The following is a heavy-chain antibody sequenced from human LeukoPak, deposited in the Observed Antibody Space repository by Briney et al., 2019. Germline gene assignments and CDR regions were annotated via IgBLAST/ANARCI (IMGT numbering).Heavy chain of an antibody. D-gene: IGHD6-13*01. J-gene: IGHJ5*02. CDR3: ANIPTAAGTPTYNWFDP. CDR2: ISSSGSTI. V-gene: IGHV3-48*03. CDR1: GFTFSSYE. Sequence: PGGSLRLSCAASGFTFSSYEMNWVRQAPGKGLEWVSYISSSGSTIYYADSVKGRFTISRDNAKNSLYLQMNSLRAEDTAVYYCANIPTAAGTPTYNWFDPWGQGTLVTVSS.